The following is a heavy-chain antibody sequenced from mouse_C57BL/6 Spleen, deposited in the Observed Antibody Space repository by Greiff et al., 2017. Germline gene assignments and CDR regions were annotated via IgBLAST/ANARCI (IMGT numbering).Heavy chain of an antibody. CDR2: INPSSGYT. J-gene: IGHJ4*01. D-gene: IGHD1-1*01. CDR1: GYTFTSYW. CDR3: ARGDYGSSGAMDY. Sequence: QVQLQQSGAELAKPGASVKLSCKASGYTFTSYWMHWVKQRPGQGLEWIGYINPSSGYTKYNQKFKDKATLTADKSSSTAYMQLSSLTYEDSAVYYCARGDYGSSGAMDYWGQGTSVTVSS. V-gene: IGHV1-7*01.